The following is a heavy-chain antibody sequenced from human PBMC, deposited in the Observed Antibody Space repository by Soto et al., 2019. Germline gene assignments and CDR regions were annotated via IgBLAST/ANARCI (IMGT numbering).Heavy chain of an antibody. J-gene: IGHJ3*02. V-gene: IGHV3-23*01. CDR1: GFTCSSYD. Sequence: GGSLRLSCAASGFTCSSYDMSWVRQAPGKGLEWVSTILVGGSTHYPDSVKGRFTISRDNSKNTVFLQMNSLTAGDTAVYYCAKATATGGGAFDICGQGXMVTVPS. CDR2: ILVGGST. D-gene: IGHD2-8*02. CDR3: AKATATGGGAFDI.